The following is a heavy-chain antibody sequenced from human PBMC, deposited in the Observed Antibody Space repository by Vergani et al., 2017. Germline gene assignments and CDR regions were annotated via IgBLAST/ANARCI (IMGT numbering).Heavy chain of an antibody. CDR3: ARGVGASYYFDY. D-gene: IGHD1-26*01. V-gene: IGHV3-30-3*01. J-gene: IGHJ4*02. Sequence: QVQLVESGGGVVQPGRSLRLSCAASGFTFSSYAMHWVRQAPGKGLEWVAVISYDGSNKYYADSVKGRFTISRDNSKNTLYLQMNSLRAEDTAVYYCARGVGASYYFDYLGQGTLVTVSS. CDR1: GFTFSSYA. CDR2: ISYDGSNK.